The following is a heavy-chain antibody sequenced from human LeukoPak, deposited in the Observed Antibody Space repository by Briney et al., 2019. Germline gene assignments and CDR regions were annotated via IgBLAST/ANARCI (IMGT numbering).Heavy chain of an antibody. V-gene: IGHV3-7*01. CDR1: GFNFDNYW. CDR2: MNQDGSEQ. Sequence: GGSLRLSCAASGFNFDNYWMTWVRQAPGKGLEWVANMNQDGSEQYYVDSVKGRFTISRDNAKNSLYLQMNSLRAEDTAVYYCARVEEGIAAAGTLDYWGQGTLVTVSS. D-gene: IGHD6-13*01. CDR3: ARVEEGIAAAGTLDY. J-gene: IGHJ4*02.